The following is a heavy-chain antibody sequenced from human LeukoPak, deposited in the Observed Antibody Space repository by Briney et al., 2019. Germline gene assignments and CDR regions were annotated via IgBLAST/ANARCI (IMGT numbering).Heavy chain of an antibody. V-gene: IGHV4-59*01. CDR3: ARDRYSSSSDYYGMDV. Sequence: PSETLSLTCTVSGGSISSYYWSWIRQPPGRGLEWIGYIYYSGSTNYNPSLKSRVTISVDPSKNQFSLKLSSVTAADTAVYYCARDRYSSSSDYYGMDVWGQGTTVTVSS. CDR2: IYYSGST. CDR1: GGSISSYY. D-gene: IGHD6-6*01. J-gene: IGHJ6*02.